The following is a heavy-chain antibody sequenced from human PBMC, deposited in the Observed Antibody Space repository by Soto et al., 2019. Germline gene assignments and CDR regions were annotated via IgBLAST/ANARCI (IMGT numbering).Heavy chain of an antibody. J-gene: IGHJ5*02. D-gene: IGHD4-4*01. V-gene: IGHV1-46*01. CDR3: ARGREYSFGYNWFDP. Sequence: QVQLVQSGAEVRKPGASVKLSCQTSGYPFTSYHMHWVRQAPGQGLEWMGVINPPEGRTRYSQKFQDRVTMTRDTSTSTVYMELSSLRSEDTATYFCARGREYSFGYNWFDPWGQGTLLTVSS. CDR2: INPPEGRT. CDR1: GYPFTSYH.